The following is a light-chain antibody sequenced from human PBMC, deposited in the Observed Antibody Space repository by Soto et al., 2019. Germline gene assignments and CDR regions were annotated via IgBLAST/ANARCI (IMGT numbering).Light chain of an antibody. V-gene: IGKV1-5*03. CDR2: KAS. Sequence: DIQMTQSPSTLSASVGDRVTITCRASQSISSWVAWYQQRPGKVPNLLIYKASSLESGVPSRFSGSGSGTEFTLTISSLQPDDFAPYYCQQYNSYSWTFGQGTKVEIK. J-gene: IGKJ1*01. CDR1: QSISSW. CDR3: QQYNSYSWT.